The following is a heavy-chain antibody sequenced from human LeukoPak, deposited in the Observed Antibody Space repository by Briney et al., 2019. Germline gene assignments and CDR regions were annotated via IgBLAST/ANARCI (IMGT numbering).Heavy chain of an antibody. D-gene: IGHD3-22*01. J-gene: IGHJ1*01. CDR2: IKSDGRT. CDR1: GFTLSSYW. V-gene: IGHV3-74*01. Sequence: GGSLRLSCAASGFTLSSYWMHWVRQAPGKGLVWVSRIKSDGRTNYADSAKGRFTISRDNAKTTVSLQMNSLRPEATGVYYCARAPSEIGGYYPEYFRHWGQGTLVIVSS. CDR3: ARAPSEIGGYYPEYFRH.